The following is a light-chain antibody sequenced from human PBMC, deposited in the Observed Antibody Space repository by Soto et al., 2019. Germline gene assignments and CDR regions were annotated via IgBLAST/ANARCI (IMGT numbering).Light chain of an antibody. CDR3: QQRSNWPPEVT. V-gene: IGKV3-11*01. CDR2: DAS. CDR1: QSVSSY. Sequence: EILLTQSPATLSLSPGERATLSCRASQSVSSYLAWYQQKPGQAPRLLIYDASNRATGIPARFSGSGSGTDFTLTISSLEPEDFAVYYCQQRSNWPPEVTFGGGTKVEIK. J-gene: IGKJ4*01.